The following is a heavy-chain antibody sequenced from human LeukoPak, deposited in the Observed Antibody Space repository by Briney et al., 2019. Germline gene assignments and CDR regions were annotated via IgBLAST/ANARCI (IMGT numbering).Heavy chain of an antibody. J-gene: IGHJ3*02. CDR3: ARFIAAAGNKGFDI. V-gene: IGHV4-61*01. CDR1: GGSVSSGSYY. CDR2: IYYSGST. Sequence: PSETLSLTCTVSGGSVSSGSYYWSWIRQPPGKGLEWIGYIYYSGSTNYNPSLKSRVIISLDTSKNQFSLKLSSVTAADTAVYYCARFIAAAGNKGFDIWGQGTMVTVSS. D-gene: IGHD6-13*01.